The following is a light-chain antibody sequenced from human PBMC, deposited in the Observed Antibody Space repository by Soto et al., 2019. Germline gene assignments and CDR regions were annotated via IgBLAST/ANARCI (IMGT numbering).Light chain of an antibody. CDR1: QSISSY. V-gene: IGKV1-39*01. CDR3: PKSYSAPLT. CDR2: AAS. J-gene: IGKJ1*01. Sequence: DIQVTQSPSSLSASVGDRVTITCRASQSISSYLNWYRQKPGRAPNLLIYAASKLQSWVPSRFSGSGYRTYFTLTNRSLQPCDFAIYFCPKSYSAPLTFGHGTKGEIK.